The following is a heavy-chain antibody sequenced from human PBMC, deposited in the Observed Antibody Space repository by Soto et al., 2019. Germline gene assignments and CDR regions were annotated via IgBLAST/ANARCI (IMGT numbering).Heavy chain of an antibody. Sequence: SVRVSCTASGGTFSRYAIYWVRQAPGQGLERMGGNIPLFGTTNYAQKFQGRVTITADKSTNTAYMELSSLRSEDSAVYYCARWVTTVTTDGNYYYYGMDVWGQGTTVTVSS. CDR3: ARWVTTVTTDGNYYYYGMDV. V-gene: IGHV1-69*06. CDR2: NIPLFGTT. CDR1: GGTFSRYA. J-gene: IGHJ6*02. D-gene: IGHD4-17*01.